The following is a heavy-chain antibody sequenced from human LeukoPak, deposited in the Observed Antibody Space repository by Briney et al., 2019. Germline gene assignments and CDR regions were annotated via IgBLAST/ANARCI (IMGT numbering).Heavy chain of an antibody. D-gene: IGHD2-2*02. CDR1: GGSFSGYY. CDR3: ARGGSGYCSSTSCYTVDY. V-gene: IGHV4-34*01. CDR2: INHSGST. Sequence: SETLSLTCAVYGGSFSGYYWSWIRQPPEKVLEWIGEINHSGSTNYNPSLKSRVTISVDTSKNQFSLKLSSVTAADTAVYYCARGGSGYCSSTSCYTVDYWGQGTLVTVSS. J-gene: IGHJ4*02.